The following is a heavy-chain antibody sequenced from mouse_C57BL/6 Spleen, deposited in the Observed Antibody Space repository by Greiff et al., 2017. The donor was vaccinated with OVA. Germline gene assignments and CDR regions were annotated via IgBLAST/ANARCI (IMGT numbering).Heavy chain of an antibody. V-gene: IGHV1-53*01. CDR3: ARKQDYFDY. J-gene: IGHJ2*01. Sequence: VQLQQPGTDLVKPGASVKLSCKASGYTFTSYWMHWVKQRPGQGLEWIGILNPSNGGTNYHEKFKSKATLTVDKSTSTAYMQLSSLTSEDTAVYYCARKQDYFDYWGQGTTLTVST. CDR1: GYTFTSYW. CDR2: LNPSNGGT.